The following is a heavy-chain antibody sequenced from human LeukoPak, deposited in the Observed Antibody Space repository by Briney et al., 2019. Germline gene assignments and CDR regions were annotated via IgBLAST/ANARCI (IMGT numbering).Heavy chain of an antibody. V-gene: IGHV4-59*01. D-gene: IGHD3-3*01. CDR1: GGSISSYY. CDR2: IYYSGST. J-gene: IGHJ5*02. Sequence: PSETLSLTCTVSGGSISSYYWSWIRQPPGKGLEWIGYIYYSGSTNYNPSLKGRVTISVDTSKNQFSLKLSSVTAADTAVYYCARGGYDFWSGLSTTNWFDPWGQGTLVTVSS. CDR3: ARGGYDFWSGLSTTNWFDP.